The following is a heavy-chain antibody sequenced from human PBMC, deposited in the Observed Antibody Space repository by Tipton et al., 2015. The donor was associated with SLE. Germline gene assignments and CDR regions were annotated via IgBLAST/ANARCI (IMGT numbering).Heavy chain of an antibody. D-gene: IGHD1-1*01. CDR1: GGSFSDYY. Sequence: TLSLTCAVYGGSFSDYYWTWIRQPPGKGLEWIGEINHSGSTNYNPSLKSRVTISVDTSKNQFSLRLSSVTAADTAVYYCARAPGLERSYYYYYYMDVWGKGTTVTVSS. V-gene: IGHV4-34*01. CDR2: INHSGST. CDR3: ARAPGLERSYYYYYYMDV. J-gene: IGHJ6*03.